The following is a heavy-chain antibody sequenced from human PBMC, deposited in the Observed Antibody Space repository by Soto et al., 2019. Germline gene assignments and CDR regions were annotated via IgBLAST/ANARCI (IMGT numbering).Heavy chain of an antibody. CDR2: IWYDGSNK. Sequence: GGSLRLSCAASGFDFSTYGMHWVRQAPGKGLEWVAVIWYDGSNKYYADSVKGRFTISRDNSKNTLYLQMNSLRAEDTALYYCAKDINCISTSCYGYYYYGMDVWGQGTTVTVSS. CDR1: GFDFSTYG. D-gene: IGHD2-2*01. CDR3: AKDINCISTSCYGYYYYGMDV. J-gene: IGHJ6*02. V-gene: IGHV3-30*02.